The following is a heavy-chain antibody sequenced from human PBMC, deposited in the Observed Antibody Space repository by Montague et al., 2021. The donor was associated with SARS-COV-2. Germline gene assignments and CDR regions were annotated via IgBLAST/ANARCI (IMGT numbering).Heavy chain of an antibody. J-gene: IGHJ6*02. CDR2: RSYSAST. CDR1: VGSSSSYY. V-gene: IGHV4-59*01. D-gene: IGHD2-2*01. Sequence: SETLSLTCTVAVGSSSSYYWSWIRQPPVRGLQTIGYRSYSASTNYNPSLKSRVTISVGTSKNHFTLRLSSVTAADTAVYYCANFRRTQLLFGTLYYGMDVWGQGTTVTVSS. CDR3: ANFRRTQLLFGTLYYGMDV.